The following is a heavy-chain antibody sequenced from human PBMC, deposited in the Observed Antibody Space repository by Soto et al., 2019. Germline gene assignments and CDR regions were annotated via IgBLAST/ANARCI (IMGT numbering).Heavy chain of an antibody. D-gene: IGHD4-17*01. CDR1: GYSFTSYW. V-gene: IGHV5-51*01. Sequence: PGESLKISCKGSGYSFTSYWIGWVRQMPGKGLEWMGIIYPGDSDTRYSPSFQGQVTISADKSISTAYLQWSSLKASETAMYYCARESVTYGDYGNYFDYWGQGTLVTVS. CDR2: IYPGDSDT. J-gene: IGHJ4*02. CDR3: ARESVTYGDYGNYFDY.